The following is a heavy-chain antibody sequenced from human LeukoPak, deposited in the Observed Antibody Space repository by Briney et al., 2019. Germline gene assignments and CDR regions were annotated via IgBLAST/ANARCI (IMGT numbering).Heavy chain of an antibody. Sequence: ASVKVSCKASGYTFTSYAMHWVRQAPGQGLEWMGWITPSGGTNYAQKFQGRVTMTRDTSISTAYMELSRLRSDDTAVYYCARATYDILTGYYTEDIDYWGQGTLVTVSS. CDR1: GYTFTSYA. V-gene: IGHV1-2*02. CDR3: ARATYDILTGYYTEDIDY. CDR2: ITPSGGT. D-gene: IGHD3-9*01. J-gene: IGHJ4*02.